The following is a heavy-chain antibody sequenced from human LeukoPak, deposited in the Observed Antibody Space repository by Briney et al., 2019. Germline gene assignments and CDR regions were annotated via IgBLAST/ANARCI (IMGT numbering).Heavy chain of an antibody. V-gene: IGHV4-34*01. CDR2: INHSGST. D-gene: IGHD3-10*01. CDR3: ARAPGFRVRFDP. CDR1: GGSFSGYY. J-gene: IGHJ5*02. Sequence: SETLSLTCAVYGGSFSGYYWSWIRQPPGKGLEWIGEINHSGSTNYNPSLKSRVTISVDTSKNQFSLKLSSVTAADTAVYYCARAPGFRVRFDPWGQGTLVTVSS.